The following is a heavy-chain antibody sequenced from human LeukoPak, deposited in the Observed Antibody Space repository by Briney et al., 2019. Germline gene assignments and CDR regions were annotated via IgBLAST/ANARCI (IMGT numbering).Heavy chain of an antibody. J-gene: IGHJ4*02. CDR3: ARGDAPPDY. Sequence: GGSLRLSCAASGFTFSSHAMNWVRQAPGKGLEWVSGIIGSGDSTYYADSVKGRFTISRDNAKNSLYLQMNSLRAEDTAVYYCARGDAPPDYWGQGTLVTVSS. CDR2: IIGSGDST. CDR1: GFTFSSHA. V-gene: IGHV3-23*01. D-gene: IGHD3-16*01.